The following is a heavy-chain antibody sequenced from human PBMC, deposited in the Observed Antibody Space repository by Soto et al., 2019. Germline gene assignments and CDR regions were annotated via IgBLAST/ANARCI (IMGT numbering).Heavy chain of an antibody. CDR3: ARLVYDSSGYYYNWFDP. CDR1: GGSISSYY. V-gene: IGHV4-59*08. J-gene: IGHJ5*02. Sequence: QVQLQESGPGLVKPSETLSLTYTVSGGSISSYYWSWIRQPPGKGLEWIGYIYYSGSTNYNPSLKSRVTISVDTSKNQFSLKLSSVTAADTAVYYCARLVYDSSGYYYNWFDPWGQGTLVTVSS. D-gene: IGHD3-22*01. CDR2: IYYSGST.